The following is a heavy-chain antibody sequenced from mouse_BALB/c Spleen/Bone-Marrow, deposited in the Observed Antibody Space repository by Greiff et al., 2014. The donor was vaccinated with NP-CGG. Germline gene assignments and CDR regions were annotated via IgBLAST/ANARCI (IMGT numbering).Heavy chain of an antibody. CDR2: INPYNDVT. CDR3: ATLYDSYAMDY. CDR1: GYSFTGYT. J-gene: IGHJ4*01. D-gene: IGHD1-1*01. Sequence: VQLQQPGPELVKPGASMKISCKASGYSFTGYTMNWVKQSHGENLEWIGLINPYNDVTIYNQKFKGKATLTVDKSSSTAYMELLSLTSEDSAVYYCATLYDSYAMDYWGQGTSVTVSS. V-gene: IGHV1-18*01.